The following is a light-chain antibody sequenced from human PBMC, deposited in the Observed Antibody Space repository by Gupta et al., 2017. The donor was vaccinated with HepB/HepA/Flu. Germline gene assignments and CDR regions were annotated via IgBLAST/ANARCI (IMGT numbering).Light chain of an antibody. Sequence: QSVLPQPLSVSAAPPPRITISCSGSSSNIGNNDVYWYQQLPGKAPKLFIYDDRLRPSGVSDRFSGSKSGTTASLAISGLQAEDEADYYCEAWEDSRNGVVFGGGTKLTVL. CDR1: SSNIGNND. V-gene: IGLV1-36*01. CDR2: DDR. CDR3: EAWEDSRNGVV. J-gene: IGLJ3*02.